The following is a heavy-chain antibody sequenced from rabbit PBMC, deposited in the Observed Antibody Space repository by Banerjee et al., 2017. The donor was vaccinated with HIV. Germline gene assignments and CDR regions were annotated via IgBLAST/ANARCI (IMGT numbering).Heavy chain of an antibody. Sequence: QSLEESGGDLVKPGASLTLTCTASGFSLSSSYDMCWVRQAPGKGLEWIACIYVGSSASTDYASWAKGRFTISKTSSTSVTLQMTSLTAADTATYFCARDDAGGGYSFNLWGQGTLVTVS. CDR1: GFSLSSSYD. D-gene: IGHD8-1*01. V-gene: IGHV1S40*01. J-gene: IGHJ4*01. CDR2: IYVGSSAST. CDR3: ARDDAGGGYSFNL.